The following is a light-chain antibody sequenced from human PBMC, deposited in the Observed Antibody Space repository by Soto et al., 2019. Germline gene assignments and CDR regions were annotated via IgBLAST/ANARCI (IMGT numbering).Light chain of an antibody. V-gene: IGKV3-20*01. CDR2: GAS. J-gene: IGKJ1*01. Sequence: DIVLTQSPATLSLSPGEKATLSCRASQSVRSYLVWYQQKPGQAPRLLIYGASTRATDVPDRFSGSGSGADFTLSISRLEPEDFAVYYCQQYGSSPPRTFGQGTKVDIK. CDR3: QQYGSSPPRT. CDR1: QSVRSY.